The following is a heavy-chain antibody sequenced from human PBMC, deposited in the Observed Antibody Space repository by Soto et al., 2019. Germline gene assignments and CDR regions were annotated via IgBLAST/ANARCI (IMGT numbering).Heavy chain of an antibody. CDR2: ISVASGRS. D-gene: IGHD3-22*01. V-gene: IGHV3-23*04. J-gene: IGHJ3*02. Sequence: VHLVESGGGVLQPGTSLRLSCAASGFTFSNYAMTWVRQAPGKGLEWVSGISVASGRSFYADSVKGRFTISRDNSKNSLYLQMNSLRADDTAVYYCAKAGGWHYFDSSGPPDASHIWGQGTVVTVSS. CDR1: GFTFSNYA. CDR3: AKAGGWHYFDSSGPPDASHI.